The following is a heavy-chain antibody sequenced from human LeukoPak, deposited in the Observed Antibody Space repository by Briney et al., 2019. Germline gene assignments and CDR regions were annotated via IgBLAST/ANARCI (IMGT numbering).Heavy chain of an antibody. J-gene: IGHJ4*02. CDR1: GGSFSGYY. Sequence: PSETLSLTCAVYGGSFSGYYWSWIRQPPGKGLEWIGSIYYSGSTYYNPSLKSRVTISVDTSKNQFSLKLSSVTAADTAVYYCARRRHDSSGYYHDYWGQGTLVTVS. CDR2: IYYSGST. D-gene: IGHD3-22*01. CDR3: ARRRHDSSGYYHDY. V-gene: IGHV4-34*01.